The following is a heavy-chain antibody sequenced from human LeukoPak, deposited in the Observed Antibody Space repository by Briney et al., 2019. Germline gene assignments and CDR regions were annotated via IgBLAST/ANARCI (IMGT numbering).Heavy chain of an antibody. Sequence: GGSLRLSCAASGFTFSSYAMRWVRQAPGKGLEWVSAISGSGSTTYYADSVKGRFTIPRDNSKNTLYLQMNSLRAEDTAVYYCAKVRGSYYFDYWGQGTLVTVSS. J-gene: IGHJ4*02. CDR1: GFTFSSYA. D-gene: IGHD6-6*01. V-gene: IGHV3-23*01. CDR2: ISGSGSTT. CDR3: AKVRGSYYFDY.